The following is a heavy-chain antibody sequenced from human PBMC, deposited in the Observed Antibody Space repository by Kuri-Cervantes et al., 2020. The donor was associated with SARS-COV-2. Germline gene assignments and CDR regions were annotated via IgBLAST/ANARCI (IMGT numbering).Heavy chain of an antibody. Sequence: GESLKISCAASGFTFSSYSMNWVRQAPGKGLEWVAVISYDGSNKYYADSVKGRFTISRDNSKNTLYLQMNSLRAEDTAVYYCAREEITRDAFDIWGQGTMVTVSS. CDR3: AREEITRDAFDI. CDR1: GFTFSSYS. J-gene: IGHJ3*02. CDR2: ISYDGSNK. V-gene: IGHV3-30*03. D-gene: IGHD5-24*01.